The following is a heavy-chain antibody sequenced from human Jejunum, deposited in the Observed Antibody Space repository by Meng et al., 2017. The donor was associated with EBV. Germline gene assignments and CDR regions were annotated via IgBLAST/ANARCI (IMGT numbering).Heavy chain of an antibody. CDR2: MSPDNGDT. Sequence: QVQLVQSGAEVKKPGASEKVSCKAPGYTFTTHHINWVRQATGQGLEYMGWMSPDNGDTGYAQNFQGRLTMTRDTSISTAYMELSSLTSDDTAVYYCARGDGYNLYWGQGTLVTVSS. D-gene: IGHD5-24*01. J-gene: IGHJ4*02. V-gene: IGHV1-8*01. CDR3: ARGDGYNLY. CDR1: GYTFTTHH.